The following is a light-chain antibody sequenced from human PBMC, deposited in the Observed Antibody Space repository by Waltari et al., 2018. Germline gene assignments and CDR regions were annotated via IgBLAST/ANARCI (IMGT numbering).Light chain of an antibody. V-gene: IGLV1-44*01. J-gene: IGLJ3*02. Sequence: QSVLTQPPSASGASGQRVSISCSGSSSNIGTNTVTWYQQLPGTAPKVLVFANYHRPSGVPDRFSASKSGTSASLVISGLQSEDEADYFCATWDDSLIGRVFGGGTKLTVL. CDR1: SSNIGTNT. CDR2: ANY. CDR3: ATWDDSLIGRV.